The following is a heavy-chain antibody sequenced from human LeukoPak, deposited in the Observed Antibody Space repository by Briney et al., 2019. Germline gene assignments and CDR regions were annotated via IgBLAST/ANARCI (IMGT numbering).Heavy chain of an antibody. J-gene: IGHJ6*03. CDR3: ARAAGTGYYYYMDV. CDR2: INWNGGST. CDR1: GFTFDDYG. V-gene: IGHV3-20*04. D-gene: IGHD1-1*01. Sequence: GGSLRLSCAASGFTFDDYGMSWVRQAPGKGLEWVSGINWNGGSTGYADSVKGRFTISRDNAKNSLYLQMDSLRAEDTALYYCARAAGTGYYYYMDVWGKGTTVTVSS.